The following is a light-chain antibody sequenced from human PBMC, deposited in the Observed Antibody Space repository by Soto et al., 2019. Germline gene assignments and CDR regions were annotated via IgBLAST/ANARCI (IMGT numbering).Light chain of an antibody. Sequence: QSALTQPASVSGSPGQSITISCTGTSSDVGCYNYVSWYQQHPGKAPKLMINDVSNRPSGVSNRFSGSKSGNTASLTISGLQAEDEADYYCSSYTSSSTVVFGGGTKVTVL. J-gene: IGLJ2*01. CDR2: DVS. CDR3: SSYTSSSTVV. CDR1: SSDVGCYNY. V-gene: IGLV2-14*01.